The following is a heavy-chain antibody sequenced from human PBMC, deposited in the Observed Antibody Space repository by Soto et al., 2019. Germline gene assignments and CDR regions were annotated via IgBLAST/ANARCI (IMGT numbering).Heavy chain of an antibody. CDR1: GYTFTSYA. Sequence: ASVKVSCKASGYTFTSYAMHWVRQAPGQRLEWMGGINPVNGTAEYSQKFQGRVTITADESTSTAYMELSSLRSEDTAVYYCARVAEITIFGVVYIIDPWGQGTLVTVSS. J-gene: IGHJ5*02. V-gene: IGHV1-3*01. D-gene: IGHD3-3*01. CDR2: INPVNGTA. CDR3: ARVAEITIFGVVYIIDP.